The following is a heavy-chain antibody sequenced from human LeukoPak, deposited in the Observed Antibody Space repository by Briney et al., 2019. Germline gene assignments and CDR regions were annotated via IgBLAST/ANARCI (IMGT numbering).Heavy chain of an antibody. CDR2: ISSSSSYI. V-gene: IGHV3-21*01. J-gene: IGHJ6*03. CDR3: ARDCRSGINYYYYYYMDV. Sequence: PGGSLRLSCAASGFTFSSYSMNWVRQAPGKGLEWVSSISSSSSYIYYADSVKGRFTISRDNAKNSLYLQMNSLRAEDTAVYYCARDCRSGINYYYYYYMDVWGKGTTVTISS. CDR1: GFTFSSYS.